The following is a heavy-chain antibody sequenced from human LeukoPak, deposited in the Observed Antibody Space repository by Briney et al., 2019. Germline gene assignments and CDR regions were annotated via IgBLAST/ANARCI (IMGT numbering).Heavy chain of an antibody. CDR3: ARQIVSAVARNFDH. Sequence: WGSLRLSCAASGFTFSSYEMSWVRQAPGKGLEWVSYISSSGDTRTYADSVKGRFTISRDNAKNPLYLEMKSLRAEDTAVYYCARQIVSAVARNFDHWGQGTRVTVSS. CDR2: ISSSGDTR. D-gene: IGHD6-19*01. CDR1: GFTFSSYE. V-gene: IGHV3-48*03. J-gene: IGHJ4*02.